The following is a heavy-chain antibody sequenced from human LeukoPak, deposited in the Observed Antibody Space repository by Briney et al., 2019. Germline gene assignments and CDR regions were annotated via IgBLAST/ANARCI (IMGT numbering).Heavy chain of an antibody. CDR3: ARDQFGYCSGGSCSSYYYYGMDV. J-gene: IGHJ6*01. Sequence: GGSLRLSCAASGFTFSSYSMNWVRQAPGKGLEWVSSISSSSSYIYYADSVKGRFTISRDNAKNSLYLQMNSLRAEDTAVYYCARDQFGYCSGGSCSSYYYYGMDVWGKGPRSPSPQ. CDR1: GFTFSSYS. V-gene: IGHV3-21*01. CDR2: ISSSSSYI. D-gene: IGHD2-15*01.